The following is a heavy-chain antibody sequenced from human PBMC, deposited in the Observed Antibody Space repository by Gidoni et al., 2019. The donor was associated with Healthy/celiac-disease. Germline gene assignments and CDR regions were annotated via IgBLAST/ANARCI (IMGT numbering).Heavy chain of an antibody. CDR2: ISGSGGST. D-gene: IGHD1-26*01. CDR3: AKQPKWELIRFDP. V-gene: IGHV3-23*01. J-gene: IGHJ5*02. Sequence: EVQLLESGGGVVQPGGSLRRSCAASGFTFSSYAMSWVRQAPGKGLEWVSAISGSGGSTYYADSVKGRFTISRDNSKNTLYLQMNSLRAEDTAVYYCAKQPKWELIRFDPWGQGTLVTVSS. CDR1: GFTFSSYA.